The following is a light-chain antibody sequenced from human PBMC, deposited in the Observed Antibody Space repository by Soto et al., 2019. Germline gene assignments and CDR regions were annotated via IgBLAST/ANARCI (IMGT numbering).Light chain of an antibody. V-gene: IGKV2D-29*01. CDR3: LQATQLPCT. J-gene: IGKJ1*01. CDR2: EVS. CDR1: QSLLNSGGKTY. Sequence: DIVMTQTPLSLSVTPGQPASISCKSSQSLLNSGGKTYFYWYLQKPGQPPQLWFYEVSNRFSGVPDRVSGSGSGTDFPLNISRVEAEDVGFYYCLQATQLPCTFGQGTKVEIK.